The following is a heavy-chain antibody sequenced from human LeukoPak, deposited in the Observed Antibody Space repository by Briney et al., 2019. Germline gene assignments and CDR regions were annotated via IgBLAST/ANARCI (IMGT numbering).Heavy chain of an antibody. CDR1: GFTFSSYA. D-gene: IGHD6-19*01. CDR2: ISYDGSNK. CDR3: ARDASGWILRYYFDY. Sequence: GGSLRLSCAASGFTFSSYAMHWVRQAPGKGLEWVAVISYDGSNKYYADSVKGRFTTSRDNSKNTPYLQMNSLRAEDTAVYYCARDASGWILRYYFDYWGQGTLVTVSS. J-gene: IGHJ4*02. V-gene: IGHV3-30-3*01.